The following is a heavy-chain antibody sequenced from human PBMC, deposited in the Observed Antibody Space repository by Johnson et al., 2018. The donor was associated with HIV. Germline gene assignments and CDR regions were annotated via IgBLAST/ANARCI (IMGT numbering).Heavy chain of an antibody. J-gene: IGHJ3*01. V-gene: IGHV3-66*02. CDR3: ARVEAAAGFAFDV. CDR1: GFTVSINY. CDR2: IYSGGST. D-gene: IGHD6-13*01. Sequence: VQLVESGGGLVKPGGSLRLSCAASGFTVSINYMSWVRQAPGKGLEWVSVIYSGGSTYYADSVKGRFTISRDNSKNTLYLQMNSLRAQDTAVYYCARVEAAAGFAFDVWGQGTMVTVSS.